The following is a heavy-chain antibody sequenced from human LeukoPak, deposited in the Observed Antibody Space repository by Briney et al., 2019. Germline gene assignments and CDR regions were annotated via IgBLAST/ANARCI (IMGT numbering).Heavy chain of an antibody. Sequence: GGSLRLSCAASGFTFSSYSMNWVRQAPGKGLEWVSYISSSSSTIYYADSVKGRFTISRDNAKNSLYLQMNSLRAEDTAVYYCASDACSGGSCYYFYFDYWGQGTLVTVSS. CDR1: GFTFSSYS. J-gene: IGHJ4*02. CDR2: ISSSSSTI. D-gene: IGHD2-15*01. V-gene: IGHV3-48*01. CDR3: ASDACSGGSCYYFYFDY.